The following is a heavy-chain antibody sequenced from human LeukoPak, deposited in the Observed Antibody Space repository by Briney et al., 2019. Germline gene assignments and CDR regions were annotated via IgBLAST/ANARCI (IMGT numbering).Heavy chain of an antibody. CDR3: ASSITMVRTFDP. V-gene: IGHV3-48*04. CDR2: ISGSGSNI. CDR1: GFTFSSYS. D-gene: IGHD3-10*01. Sequence: PGGSLRLSCAASGFTFSSYSMNWVRQAPGKGPEWVSYISGSGSNIYYADSVKGRFTISRDNAKNSLYLQMNSLRAEDTAVYYCASSITMVRTFDPWGQGTLVTVSS. J-gene: IGHJ5*02.